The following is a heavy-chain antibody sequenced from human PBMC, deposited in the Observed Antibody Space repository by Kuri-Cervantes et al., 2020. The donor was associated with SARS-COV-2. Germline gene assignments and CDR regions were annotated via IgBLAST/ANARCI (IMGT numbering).Heavy chain of an antibody. CDR2: MNPNSGDT. CDR1: GYTFTNYE. CDR3: ARGDRNYSSSWYGDAFDI. Sequence: ASVKVSCKASGYTFTNYEINWVRQATGQGLEWMGWMNPNSGDTDYAQKFQGRVILTRNTSTTTAYMELRGLKSEDTAVYYCARGDRNYSSSWYGDAFDIWGQGTMVTVSS. J-gene: IGHJ3*02. V-gene: IGHV1-8*03. D-gene: IGHD6-13*01.